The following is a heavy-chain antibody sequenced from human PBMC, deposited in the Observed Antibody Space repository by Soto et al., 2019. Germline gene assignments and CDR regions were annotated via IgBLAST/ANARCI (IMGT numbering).Heavy chain of an antibody. CDR3: AREAKRSTGYSSDTTFDY. J-gene: IGHJ4*02. D-gene: IGHD6-25*01. V-gene: IGHV5-51*01. CDR2: IYPGDSDT. CDR1: GYSFTSYW. Sequence: GESLKISCKGSGYSFTSYWIGWVRQMPGKGLEWMGIIYPGDSDTRYSPSFQGHVTISADTSISTAYLQWSSLKASDTAIYYCAREAKRSTGYSSDTTFDYWGQGTLVTVSS.